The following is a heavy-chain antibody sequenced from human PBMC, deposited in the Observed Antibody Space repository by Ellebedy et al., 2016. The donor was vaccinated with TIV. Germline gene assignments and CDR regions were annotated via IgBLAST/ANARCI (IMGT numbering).Heavy chain of an antibody. J-gene: IGHJ6*02. V-gene: IGHV1-3*01. CDR3: AKGSYNAMDV. Sequence: AASVKVSCKASGHRFTSYVIHWVRQAPGQGLEWMGWINVGNGHTQNSQKFQGRVTIARATSASTVYMEVSSVRSEDTAVYYCAKGSYNAMDVWGQGTTVTVSS. CDR2: INVGNGHT. D-gene: IGHD3-10*01. CDR1: GHRFTSYV.